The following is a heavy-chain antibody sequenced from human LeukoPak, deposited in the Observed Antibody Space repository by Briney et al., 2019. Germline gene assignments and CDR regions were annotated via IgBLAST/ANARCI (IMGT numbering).Heavy chain of an antibody. V-gene: IGHV4-30-2*01. CDR1: GGSISSGGYS. Sequence: SETLSLTCAVSGGSISSGGYSWSWIRQPPGKGLEWIGYIYHSGSTYYNPSLKSRVTISVDRSKNQFSLKLSSVTAAGTAVYYCARAIDYGDSYYFDYWGQGTLVTVSS. CDR3: ARAIDYGDSYYFDY. J-gene: IGHJ4*02. CDR2: IYHSGST. D-gene: IGHD4-17*01.